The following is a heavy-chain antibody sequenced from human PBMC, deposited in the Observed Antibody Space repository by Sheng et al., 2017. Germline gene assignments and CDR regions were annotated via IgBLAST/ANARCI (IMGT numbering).Heavy chain of an antibody. V-gene: IGHV4-34*01. Sequence: QVQLQQWGAGLLKPSETLSLTCAVYGGSFSGYYWSWIRQPPGKGLEWIGEINHSGSTNYNPSLKSRVTISVDTSKNQFSLKLSSVTAADTAVYYCAATTGSSYYYGMDVWGQGTTVTVSS. CDR1: GGSFSGYY. CDR2: INHSGST. CDR3: AATTGSSYYYGMDV. J-gene: IGHJ6*02. D-gene: IGHD6-13*01.